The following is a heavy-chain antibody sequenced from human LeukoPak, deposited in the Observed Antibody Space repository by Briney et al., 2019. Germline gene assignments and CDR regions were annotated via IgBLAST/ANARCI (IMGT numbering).Heavy chain of an antibody. Sequence: GGSLRLSCAASGFTFDDYGMSWVRQAPGKGLEWVSSINWNGGSTGYADSLKGRFTISRDNAKNSLYLRMISLRAEDTAVYYCARVTFGASGLFDYWGQGTLVTVSS. CDR3: ARVTFGASGLFDY. CDR1: GFTFDDYG. J-gene: IGHJ4*02. CDR2: INWNGGST. D-gene: IGHD3-10*01. V-gene: IGHV3-20*04.